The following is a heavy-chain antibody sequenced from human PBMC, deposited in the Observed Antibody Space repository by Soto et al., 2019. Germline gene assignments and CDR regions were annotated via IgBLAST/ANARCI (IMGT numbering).Heavy chain of an antibody. CDR3: ASFLVYYDSSGYVWDDAFDI. J-gene: IGHJ3*02. V-gene: IGHV1-69*13. CDR1: GGTFSSYA. Sequence: SVKVSCKASGGTFSSYAISWVRQAPGQGLEWMGGIIPIFGTANYAQKFQGRVTITADESTSTAYMELSSLRSEDTAVYYCASFLVYYDSSGYVWDDAFDIWGQGTMVTVSS. CDR2: IIPIFGTA. D-gene: IGHD3-22*01.